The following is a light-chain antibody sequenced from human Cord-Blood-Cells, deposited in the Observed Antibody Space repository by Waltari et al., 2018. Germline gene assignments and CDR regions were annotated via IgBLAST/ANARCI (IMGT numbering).Light chain of an antibody. Sequence: QSALTQPRSLSGAPGQSVTISCPGPSIDVGGYNYVSWYQQHPGKAPHLRIYDVSKRPSGVPDRFSGSKSGNTASLTISGLQAEDEADYYCCSYAGSYTFYVFGTGTKVAVL. J-gene: IGLJ1*01. CDR3: CSYAGSYTFYV. CDR1: SIDVGGYNY. V-gene: IGLV2-11*01. CDR2: DVS.